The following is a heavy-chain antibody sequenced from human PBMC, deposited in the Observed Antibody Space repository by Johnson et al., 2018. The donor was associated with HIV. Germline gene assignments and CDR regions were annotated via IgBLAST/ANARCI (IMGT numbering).Heavy chain of an antibody. V-gene: IGHV3-11*04. J-gene: IGHJ3*02. Sequence: QVQLVESWGGLVQPGGSLRLSCAASGFAFSDCYMSWIRQAPGKGLEWISYISSSDSTIYYADSVKGRFTISRDNANNSLYLQMNSLRAEDTAVYYCARDSERCFEIWGQGTMVTVSS. D-gene: IGHD1-26*01. CDR3: ARDSERCFEI. CDR2: ISSSDSTI. CDR1: GFAFSDCY.